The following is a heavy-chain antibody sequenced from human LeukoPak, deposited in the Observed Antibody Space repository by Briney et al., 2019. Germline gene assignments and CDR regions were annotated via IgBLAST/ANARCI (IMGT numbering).Heavy chain of an antibody. CDR3: ARVPPRRVVVVAATLRNYYYYMDV. V-gene: IGHV1-8*01. CDR2: MNPNSGNT. CDR1: GYTFTSYD. J-gene: IGHJ6*03. Sequence: ASVKVSCKASGYTFTSYDINWVRQATGQGLEWMGWMNPNSGNTGYAQKFQGRVTMTRNTSISTAYMELSSLRSEDTAVYYCARVPPRRVVVVAATLRNYYYYMDVWGKGTTVTVSS. D-gene: IGHD2-15*01.